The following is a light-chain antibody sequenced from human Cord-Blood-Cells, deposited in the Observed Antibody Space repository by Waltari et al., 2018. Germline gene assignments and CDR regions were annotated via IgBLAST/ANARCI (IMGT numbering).Light chain of an antibody. CDR1: SPNIGAGYD. CDR3: QSYDSSLSGVV. Sequence: QSVLTQPPSVSGAPGQRVTISCTWSSPNIGAGYDVHWYQQLPGTAPKLLIYGNSNRPSGVPDRFSGSKSGTSASLAITGLQAEDEADYYCQSYDSSLSGVVFGGGTKLTVL. CDR2: GNS. J-gene: IGLJ2*01. V-gene: IGLV1-40*01.